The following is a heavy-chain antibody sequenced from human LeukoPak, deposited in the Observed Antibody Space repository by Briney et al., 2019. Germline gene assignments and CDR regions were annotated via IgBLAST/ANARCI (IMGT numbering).Heavy chain of an antibody. D-gene: IGHD2-15*01. CDR2: ISYDGSNK. CDR1: RFTFSSYA. CDR3: ARDGLATQCSGGSCYSDSFDI. J-gene: IGHJ3*02. V-gene: IGHV3-30-3*01. Sequence: GGSLRLSCAASRFTFSSYAMHWVRQAPGKGLEWVAVISYDGSNKYYADSVKGRFTISRDNSKNTLYLQMNSLRAEDTAVYYCARDGLATQCSGGSCYSDSFDIWGQGTMVTVSS.